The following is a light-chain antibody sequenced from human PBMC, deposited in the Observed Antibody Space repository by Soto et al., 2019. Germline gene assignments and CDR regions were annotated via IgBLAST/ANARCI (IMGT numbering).Light chain of an antibody. J-gene: IGKJ3*01. CDR1: QSVLYRSDSRNY. CDR3: QQYYSSPFT. CDR2: WAS. V-gene: IGKV4-1*01. Sequence: DIVMTQSPDSLAVSLGERATINCKSSQSVLYRSDSRNYLAWYQQKPGQPPKLLIYWASTRESGVPDRFSGSGSGTDFTLTISSLQAEDMAVYYCQQYYSSPFTFGPGTKVDIK.